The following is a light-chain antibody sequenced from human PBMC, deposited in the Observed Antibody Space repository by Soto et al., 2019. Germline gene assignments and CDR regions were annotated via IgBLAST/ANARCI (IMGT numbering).Light chain of an antibody. Sequence: DIQMTQYPSTLSASVGDTFTVTCRASQSVSGWLAWYQQKPGEAPKLLIYKASTLKSGVPSRFSGSGSGTEFTLTISSLQPDDFATYYCQHYNSYSEAFGQGTKVDIK. CDR3: QHYNSYSEA. V-gene: IGKV1-5*03. CDR1: QSVSGW. CDR2: KAS. J-gene: IGKJ1*01.